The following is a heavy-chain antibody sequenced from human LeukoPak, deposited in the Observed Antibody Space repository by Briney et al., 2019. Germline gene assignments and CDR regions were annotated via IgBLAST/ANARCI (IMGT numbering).Heavy chain of an antibody. V-gene: IGHV1-18*01. CDR1: GYTFTTYG. Sequence: ASVKVSCKTSGYTFTTYGISWVRQAPGQGLEWMGWISAYNDNTNFAQSLQGRVTMTTDRSTSTAFIELRSLTSDDTAVYYCARGDEDRLFDYWGQGTQVTVSS. J-gene: IGHJ4*02. CDR3: ARGDEDRLFDY. CDR2: ISAYNDNT.